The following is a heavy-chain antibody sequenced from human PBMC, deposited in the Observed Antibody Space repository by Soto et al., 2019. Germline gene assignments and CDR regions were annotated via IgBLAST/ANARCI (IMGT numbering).Heavy chain of an antibody. J-gene: IGHJ3*02. V-gene: IGHV1-2*04. CDR1: GYTFTGYY. Sequence: ASVKVSCKASGYTFTGYYMHWVRQAPGQGLEWMGWINPNSGGTNYAQKFQGWVTMTRDTSISTAYMELSRLRSDDTAVYYCARVAGYCSGGSCSDKRRYAAFDIRGQRTMLPVSS. CDR2: INPNSGGT. CDR3: ARVAGYCSGGSCSDKRRYAAFDI. D-gene: IGHD2-15*01.